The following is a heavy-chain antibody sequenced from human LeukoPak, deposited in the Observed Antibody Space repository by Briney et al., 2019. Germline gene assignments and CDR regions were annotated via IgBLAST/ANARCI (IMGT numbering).Heavy chain of an antibody. CDR3: AREVVPAAGGCCWFDP. Sequence: KPSETLSLTCSVSGGSISSGGYYWSWIRQPPGKGLEWIGYIYHSGSTYYNPSLKSRVTISVDRSKNQFSLKLSSVTAADTAVYYCAREVVPAAGGCCWFDPWGQGTLVTVSS. CDR1: GGSISSGGYY. D-gene: IGHD2-2*01. CDR2: IYHSGST. J-gene: IGHJ5*02. V-gene: IGHV4-30-2*01.